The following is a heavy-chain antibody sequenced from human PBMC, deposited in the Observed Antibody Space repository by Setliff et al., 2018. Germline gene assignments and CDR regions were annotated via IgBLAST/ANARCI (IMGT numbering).Heavy chain of an antibody. J-gene: IGHJ4*02. D-gene: IGHD2-2*01. V-gene: IGHV1-18*01. CDR2: ISPHTGKT. CDR3: ARLVRYCTRTSCQRTPGAEY. Sequence: ASVKVSCKASGYTFTDYIINWVRQAPGQGLEWVGWISPHTGKTYFAQKLQGRVTMTTDTSAETAYMELRSLRSDDTAVYYCARLVRYCTRTSCQRTPGAEYWGQGTLVTVSS. CDR1: GYTFTDYI.